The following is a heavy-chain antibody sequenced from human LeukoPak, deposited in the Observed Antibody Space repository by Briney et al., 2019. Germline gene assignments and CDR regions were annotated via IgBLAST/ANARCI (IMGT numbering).Heavy chain of an antibody. D-gene: IGHD1-1*01. V-gene: IGHV4-34*01. J-gene: IGHJ4*02. Sequence: SETLSLPCAVYGGSFSGYYWSWIRQPPGKGLEWIGEIDHSGSTNYNPSLKSRVTISVDTSKNQFSLKLSSVTAADTAVYYCARVGDWNDLVYWGQGTLVTVSS. CDR1: GGSFSGYY. CDR2: IDHSGST. CDR3: ARVGDWNDLVY.